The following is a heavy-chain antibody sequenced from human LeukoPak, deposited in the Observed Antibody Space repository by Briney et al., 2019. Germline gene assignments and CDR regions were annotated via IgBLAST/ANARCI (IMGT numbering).Heavy chain of an antibody. V-gene: IGHV1-18*01. Sequence: GASVKVSCKASGYTFTSYGISWVRQAPGQGLEWMGWISAYNGNTNYAQKLQGRVTMTRDTSTSTVYMELSSLRSEDTAVYYCARAPPYSGSPLDYWGQGTLVTVSS. CDR2: ISAYNGNT. CDR1: GYTFTSYG. J-gene: IGHJ4*02. D-gene: IGHD1-26*01. CDR3: ARAPPYSGSPLDY.